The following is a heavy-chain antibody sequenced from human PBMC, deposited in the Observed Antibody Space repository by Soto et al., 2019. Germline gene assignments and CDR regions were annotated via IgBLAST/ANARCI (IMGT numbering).Heavy chain of an antibody. CDR2: IWYDGSNK. CDR1: GFTFSSYG. D-gene: IGHD5-18*01. J-gene: IGHJ4*02. V-gene: IGHV3-33*01. Sequence: PGGSLRLSCAASGFTFSSYGMHWVRQAPGKGLEWVAVIWYDGSNKYYADSVKGRFTISRDNSKNTLYLQMNSLRAEDTAVYYCSTSLTAMVIDFADYWGRGTLVTVSS. CDR3: STSLTAMVIDFADY.